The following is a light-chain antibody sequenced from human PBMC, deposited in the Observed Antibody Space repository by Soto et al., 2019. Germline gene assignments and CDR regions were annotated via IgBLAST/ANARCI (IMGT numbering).Light chain of an antibody. CDR1: QGIRTY. CDR2: AAS. V-gene: IGKV1-9*01. Sequence: DIQLTQPPSFVSASVGDRVTITCRASQGIRTYLAWYQQKPGKAAKLLIYAASTLQNGVPSRFSGSGYGTEFTLTITSLQPEDSATYYCQELNSYPLFGPGTKVDIK. J-gene: IGKJ3*01. CDR3: QELNSYPL.